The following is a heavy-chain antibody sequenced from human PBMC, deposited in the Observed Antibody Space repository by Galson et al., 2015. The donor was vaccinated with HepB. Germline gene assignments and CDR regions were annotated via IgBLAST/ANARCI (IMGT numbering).Heavy chain of an antibody. CDR1: GFTFTSSA. D-gene: IGHD1-26*01. CDR2: IVVGSGNT. CDR3: AARSREWELLRPDY. J-gene: IGHJ4*02. Sequence: SVKVSCKASGFTFTSSAVQWVRQARGQRLELIGWIVVGSGNTNYAQKFQERVTFTRDMSTSAAYMELSSLRSEDTAVYYCAARSREWELLRPDYWGQGTLVTVSS. V-gene: IGHV1-58*01.